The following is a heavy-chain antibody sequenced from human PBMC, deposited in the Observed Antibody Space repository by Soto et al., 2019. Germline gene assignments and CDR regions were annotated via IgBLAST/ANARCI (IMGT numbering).Heavy chain of an antibody. V-gene: IGHV3-23*01. Sequence: GGSLRLSCAASGFAFSTYGMSWVRQAPGRGLEWVSSISGSDDSTYYADSVKGRFTISRDNSKNTLYLQMNSVRAEDTAVYDCAKGASYFDYWGQGTLVTVSS. CDR1: GFAFSTYG. CDR3: AKGASYFDY. J-gene: IGHJ4*02. CDR2: ISGSDDST.